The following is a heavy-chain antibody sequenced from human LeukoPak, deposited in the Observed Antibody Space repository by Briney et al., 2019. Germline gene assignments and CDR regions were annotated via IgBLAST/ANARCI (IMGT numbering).Heavy chain of an antibody. CDR2: ISSSSSYI. Sequence: GGSLRLSCAASGFTFSSYSMNWVRQAPGKGLEWVSSISSSSSYIYYADSVKGRFTISRDNAKNSLYLQMNSLSAEDTAVYYCARYRSPLRPYDAFDIWGQGTMVTVSS. CDR1: GFTFSSYS. J-gene: IGHJ3*02. D-gene: IGHD3-16*02. V-gene: IGHV3-21*01. CDR3: ARYRSPLRPYDAFDI.